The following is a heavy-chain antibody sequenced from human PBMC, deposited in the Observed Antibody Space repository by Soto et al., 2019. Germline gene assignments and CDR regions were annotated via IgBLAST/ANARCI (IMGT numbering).Heavy chain of an antibody. Sequence: EVQLVESGGGLVQPGGSLRLSCEGSGFTFSNYWMNWVRQAPGKGLEWVANIKQDGSDKNYVDSVKGRFTISRDNAKNSLYLKMNSLRVDITAVYNCVVTTSTFGSRGQGAMVTVSS. D-gene: IGHD2-21*02. J-gene: IGHJ3*02. CDR1: GFTFSNYW. CDR3: VVTTSTFGS. V-gene: IGHV3-7*05. CDR2: IKQDGSDK.